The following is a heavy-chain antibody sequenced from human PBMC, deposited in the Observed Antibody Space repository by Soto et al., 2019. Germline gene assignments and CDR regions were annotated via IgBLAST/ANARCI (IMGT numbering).Heavy chain of an antibody. V-gene: IGHV1-2*02. CDR2: INPATGAA. J-gene: IGHJ3*02. CDR1: GYPVTAYY. D-gene: IGHD3-3*01. CDR3: ARGGGVGVAGSAAFDM. Sequence: QLHLVQSGAVVKKPGASVTVSCSASGYPVTAYYMHWVRQAPGRGLEWMGGINPATGAAKYTQTSQGRVTMTRETSKSTVFMELSGLTSEDTAVFYCARGGGVGVAGSAAFDMWGQGTLVTVSS.